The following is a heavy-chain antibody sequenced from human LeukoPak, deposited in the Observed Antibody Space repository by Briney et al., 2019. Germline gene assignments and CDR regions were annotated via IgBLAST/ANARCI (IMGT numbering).Heavy chain of an antibody. V-gene: IGHV3-21*01. CDR1: GFTFSSYS. Sequence: GGSLRLSCAASGFTFSSYSMNWVRQAPGKGLEWVSSISSSSSYIYYADSVKGRFTISRDNAKSSLYLQMNSLRAEDAAVYYCARDLPDIVVVPAAPRGRLAYGMDVWGQGTTVTVSS. J-gene: IGHJ6*02. CDR3: ARDLPDIVVVPAAPRGRLAYGMDV. D-gene: IGHD2-2*01. CDR2: ISSSSSYI.